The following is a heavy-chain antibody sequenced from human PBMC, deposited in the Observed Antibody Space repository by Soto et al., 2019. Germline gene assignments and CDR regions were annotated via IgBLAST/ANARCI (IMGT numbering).Heavy chain of an antibody. CDR2: MFHSGSS. D-gene: IGHD3-10*01. J-gene: IGHJ4*02. Sequence: SETLSLTCIVSDYSISSGYYWGWVRQSPGRGLEWIGSMFHSGSSYSNPSLKSRVTISVDTSKDQFSLKLTSVTAADTPVYYCARELHYYGSGLLDSWGQGTLVTVSS. CDR3: ARELHYYGSGLLDS. CDR1: DYSISSGYY. V-gene: IGHV4-38-2*02.